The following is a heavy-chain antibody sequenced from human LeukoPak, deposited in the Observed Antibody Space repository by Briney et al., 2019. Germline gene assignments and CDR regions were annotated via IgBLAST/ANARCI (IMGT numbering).Heavy chain of an antibody. J-gene: IGHJ6*03. CDR1: GFTFDDYG. V-gene: IGHV3-20*04. CDR3: ARAAAGYYYYYMDA. CDR2: INWNGGST. Sequence: GGSLRLSCAASGFTFDDYGMSWVRHAPGKGLEWVSGINWNGGSTGYADSVKGRFTISRDNAKNSLYLQMNSLRAEDTALYYCARAAAGYYYYYMDAWGKGTTVTVSS. D-gene: IGHD6-13*01.